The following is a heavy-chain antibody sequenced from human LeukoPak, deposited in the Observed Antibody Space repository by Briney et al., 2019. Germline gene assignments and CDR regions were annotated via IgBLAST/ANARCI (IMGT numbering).Heavy chain of an antibody. CDR1: GYTFTGYY. CDR3: AREEGDYPGYYFDY. Sequence: GASVKVSCKASGYTFTGYYMHWVRQAPGQGLEWMGWINPNSGGTNYAQKFQGRVTMTRDTSISTAYMELSSLRSEDTAVYYCAREEGDYPGYYFDYWGQGTLVTVSS. J-gene: IGHJ4*02. V-gene: IGHV1-2*02. D-gene: IGHD3-16*01. CDR2: INPNSGGT.